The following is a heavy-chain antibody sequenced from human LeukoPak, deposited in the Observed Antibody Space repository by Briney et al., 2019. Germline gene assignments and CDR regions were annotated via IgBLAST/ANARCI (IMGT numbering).Heavy chain of an antibody. V-gene: IGHV1-18*01. CDR3: VRDSDWSCSGSTCYSFFDY. D-gene: IGHD2-15*01. J-gene: IGHJ4*02. CDR1: GYTFTSYG. Sequence: ASVKASCKASGYTFTSYGISWVRQAPGQGLEWMGWISAYNGNTNYAQKLQGRVTMTTDTSTSTAYMELRSLRSDDTAVYYCVRDSDWSCSGSTCYSFFDYWGQGTLVTVSP. CDR2: ISAYNGNT.